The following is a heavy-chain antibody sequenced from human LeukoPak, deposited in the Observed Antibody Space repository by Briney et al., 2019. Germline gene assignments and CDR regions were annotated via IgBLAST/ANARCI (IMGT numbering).Heavy chain of an antibody. CDR2: IYYSGST. J-gene: IGHJ5*02. V-gene: IGHV4-59*01. CDR1: GGSISSYY. CDR3: ARENHDYAVAANWFDP. D-gene: IGHD4-17*01. Sequence: SETLSLTCTVSGGSISSYYWSWIRQPPGKGLEWIGYIYYSGSTNYNPSLKSRVTISVDTSKNQFSLKLSSVTAADTAVYYCARENHDYAVAANWFDPWGQGTLVTVSS.